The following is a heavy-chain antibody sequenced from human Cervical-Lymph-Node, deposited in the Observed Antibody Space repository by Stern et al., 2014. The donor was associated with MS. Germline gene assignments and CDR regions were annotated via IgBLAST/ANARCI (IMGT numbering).Heavy chain of an antibody. Sequence: EVQLVQSGAEMKKPGESLKISCKGSGYSFTDYWIGWVRQMPGKGLEWMGMIYPLDSATRYSPSFQGQVTISGDKSISTAYLQWTSLTASDTAMYYCATQAGLYSGSYRDYFRYGLGVWGQGTTVTVSS. J-gene: IGHJ6*02. V-gene: IGHV5-51*01. CDR1: GYSFTDYW. CDR3: ATQAGLYSGSYRDYFRYGLGV. CDR2: IYPLDSAT. D-gene: IGHD1-26*01.